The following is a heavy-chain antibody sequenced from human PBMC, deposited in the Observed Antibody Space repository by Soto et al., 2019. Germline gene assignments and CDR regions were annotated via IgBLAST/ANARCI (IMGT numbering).Heavy chain of an antibody. CDR1: GFPFSLYL. CDR3: ARKGPRAARPNH. D-gene: IGHD6-6*01. CDR2: ISHNGAAT. V-gene: IGHV3-11*01. Sequence: PGGSLRLSCAASGFPFSLYLMSWVRQAPGKELEWVSLISHNGAATYYADSVKGRFTISRDNAKNSLYVEMNSLRVEDSAVYYCARKGPRAARPNHWGQGTLVTVSS. J-gene: IGHJ5*02.